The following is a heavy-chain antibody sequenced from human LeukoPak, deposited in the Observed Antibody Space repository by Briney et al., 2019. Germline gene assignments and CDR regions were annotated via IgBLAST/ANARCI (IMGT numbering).Heavy chain of an antibody. Sequence: ASVTVSCTASGYTFTSYAMHWVRQAPGQRLEWMGWINAGNGNTKYSQKFQGRVTITRDTSASTAYMELSSLRSEDTAVYYCARELAGRYCSGGSCAPLQYYYGMDVWGQGTTVTVSS. CDR1: GYTFTSYA. CDR2: INAGNGNT. D-gene: IGHD2-15*01. V-gene: IGHV1-3*01. J-gene: IGHJ6*02. CDR3: ARELAGRYCSGGSCAPLQYYYGMDV.